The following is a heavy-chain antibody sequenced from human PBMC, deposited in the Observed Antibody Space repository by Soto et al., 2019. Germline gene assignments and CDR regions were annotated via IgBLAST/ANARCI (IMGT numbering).Heavy chain of an antibody. D-gene: IGHD3-10*01. J-gene: IGHJ3*02. V-gene: IGHV4-31*06. CDR1: GGSINSGTYY. CDR2: IDNSGST. Sequence: QVQLQESGPGLVKPSQTLSLTCTASGGSINSGTYYWSWIRQHPEKGLEWIGYIDNSGSTYSNPSXXXXXXXXXXXXXXXXXXXXXXXXXXXXXXXXXXXXXXXXYWPGHVDAFDIWGPGTRVTVSS. CDR3: XXXXXXXYWPGHVDAFDI.